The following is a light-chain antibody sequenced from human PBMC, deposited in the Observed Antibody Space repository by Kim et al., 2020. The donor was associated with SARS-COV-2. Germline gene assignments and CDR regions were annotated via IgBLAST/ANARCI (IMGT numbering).Light chain of an antibody. J-gene: IGLJ1*01. CDR1: SSNIGAGYD. Sequence: RVTTSCTGTSSNIGAGYDVHWYQQFPGTVPKLLIYGNRNRPSGVPDRFSGSKSGASASLAITGLQAEDEADYYCQAYDNSLTGYVFGTGTKVTVL. CDR3: QAYDNSLTGYV. CDR2: GNR. V-gene: IGLV1-40*03.